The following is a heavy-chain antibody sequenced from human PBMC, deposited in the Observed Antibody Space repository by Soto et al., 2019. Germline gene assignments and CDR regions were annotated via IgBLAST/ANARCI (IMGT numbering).Heavy chain of an antibody. V-gene: IGHV1-69*01. CDR2: IIPIFGTA. Sequence: QVQLVQSGAEVKKPGSSVKVSCKASGGTFSSYAISWVRQAPGQGLEWMGGIIPIFGTANYAQKFQGRVTITADESTSTAYMELRSLRSEDTAVYYCARGRPIGDFWSCYSSNYYYYGMDVWGQGTTVTVSS. J-gene: IGHJ6*02. D-gene: IGHD3-3*01. CDR1: GGTFSSYA. CDR3: ARGRPIGDFWSCYSSNYYYYGMDV.